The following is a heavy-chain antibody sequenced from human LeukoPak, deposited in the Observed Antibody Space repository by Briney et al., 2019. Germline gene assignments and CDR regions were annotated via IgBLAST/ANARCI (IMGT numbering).Heavy chain of an antibody. V-gene: IGHV4-34*09. D-gene: IGHD1-26*01. CDR3: ASRASGTHYFEY. Sequence: SETLSLTCAVYGGSFSGYYWNWIRQPPGKGLEWIGEIHHNGRTNSNPSLKSRVIISVDTSKNQFSLKLSSVTAADTAVYHCASRASGTHYFEYWGQGTLVTVSS. J-gene: IGHJ4*02. CDR2: IHHNGRT. CDR1: GGSFSGYY.